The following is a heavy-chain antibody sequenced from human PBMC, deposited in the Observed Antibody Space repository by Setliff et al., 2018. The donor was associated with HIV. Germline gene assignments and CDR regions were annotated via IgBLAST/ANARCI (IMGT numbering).Heavy chain of an antibody. V-gene: IGHV4-34*01. CDR1: GGSLSGYF. Sequence: SETLSLTCTVYGGSLSGYFWSWIRQTPGKGLEWIGEINHSGSTNYNPPLKSRVTISLDTSKSQFSLKLSSVTAADTAVYYCARGGGSYERYYYYGMDVWGQGTTVTVSS. CDR3: ARGGGSYERYYYYGMDV. J-gene: IGHJ6*02. D-gene: IGHD1-26*01. CDR2: INHSGST.